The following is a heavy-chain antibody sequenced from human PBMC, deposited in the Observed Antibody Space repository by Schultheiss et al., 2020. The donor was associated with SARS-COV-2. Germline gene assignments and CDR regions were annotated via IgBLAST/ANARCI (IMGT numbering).Heavy chain of an antibody. CDR1: GFTFSSYA. Sequence: GGSLRLSCAASGFTFSSYAMSWVRQAPGKGLMWVSAINGIGISTYYADSVKGRFTIFRDTSKNTLYLQMNMLVVDDTAVYFCAKGKSGGALDWFDPWGQGTLVTVSS. J-gene: IGHJ5*02. CDR3: AKGKSGGALDWFDP. CDR2: INGIGIST. V-gene: IGHV3-23*01. D-gene: IGHD2-15*01.